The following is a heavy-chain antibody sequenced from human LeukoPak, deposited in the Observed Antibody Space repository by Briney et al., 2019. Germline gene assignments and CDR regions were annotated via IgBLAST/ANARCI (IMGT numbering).Heavy chain of an antibody. CDR2: INHSGST. Sequence: PSETLSFTCAVYGGSFSGYYWSWIRQPPGKGLEWIGEINHSGSTNYNPSLKSRVTISVDTSKNQFSLKLSSVTAADTAVYYCARGGGSLEFDYWGQGTLVTVSS. D-gene: IGHD3-3*01. CDR3: ARGGGSLEFDY. CDR1: GGSFSGYY. V-gene: IGHV4-34*01. J-gene: IGHJ4*02.